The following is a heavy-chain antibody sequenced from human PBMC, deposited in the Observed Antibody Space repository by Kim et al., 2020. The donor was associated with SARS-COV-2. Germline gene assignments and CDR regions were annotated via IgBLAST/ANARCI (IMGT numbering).Heavy chain of an antibody. CDR3: ARRGLGYYDSSGYYYRGWYFDL. D-gene: IGHD3-22*01. CDR2: IYYSGST. J-gene: IGHJ2*01. Sequence: SETLSLTCTVSGGSISSSSYYWGWIRQPPGKGLEWIGSIYYSGSTYYNPSLKSRVTISVDTSKNQFSLKLSSVTAADTAVYYCARRGLGYYDSSGYYYRGWYFDLWGRGTLVTVSS. CDR1: GGSISSSSYY. V-gene: IGHV4-39*01.